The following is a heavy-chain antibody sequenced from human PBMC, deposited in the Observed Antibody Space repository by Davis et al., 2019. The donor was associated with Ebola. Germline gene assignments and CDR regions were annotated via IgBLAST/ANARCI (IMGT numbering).Heavy chain of an antibody. CDR3: ASGGERIAAAGQGLYYYYGMDV. V-gene: IGHV1-46*01. D-gene: IGHD6-13*01. CDR2: INPSGGST. CDR1: GYTFTSYY. J-gene: IGHJ6*02. Sequence: ASVKVSCKASGYTFTSYYMHWVRQAPGQGLEWMGIINPSGGSTSYAQKFQGRVTMTRDTSISTAYMELSRLRSDDTAVYYCASGGERIAAAGQGLYYYYGMDVWGQGTTVTVSS.